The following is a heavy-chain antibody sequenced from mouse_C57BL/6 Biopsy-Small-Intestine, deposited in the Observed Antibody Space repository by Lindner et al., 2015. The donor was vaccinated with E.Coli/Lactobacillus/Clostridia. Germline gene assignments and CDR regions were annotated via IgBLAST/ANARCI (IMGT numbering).Heavy chain of an antibody. CDR2: IYPIDGDT. CDR3: ARGGDGDYYFDY. D-gene: IGHD2-13*01. J-gene: IGHJ2*01. V-gene: IGHV1-82*01. CDR1: GYAFSTSW. Sequence: VQLQESGPELVKPGASVKISCKASGYAFSTSWMSWMKQRPGQGLEWIGRIYPIDGDTNYNGKFKGKATLTADKSSSTAYMQLSSLTSEDSAVYFCARGGDGDYYFDYWGQGTTLTVSS.